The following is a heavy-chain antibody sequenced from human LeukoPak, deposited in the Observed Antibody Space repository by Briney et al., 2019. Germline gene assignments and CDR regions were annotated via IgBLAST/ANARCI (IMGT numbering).Heavy chain of an antibody. Sequence: ASVKVSCKASGYTFTSYDINWVRQATGQGLEWMGWMNPNSGNTGYAQKFQGRVTMTRNTSISTAYMELSSLRSEDTAVYYCARLTGGSGSYYKFYYYYGMDVWGQGTTVTVSS. CDR2: MNPNSGNT. J-gene: IGHJ6*02. CDR1: GYTFTSYD. V-gene: IGHV1-8*01. D-gene: IGHD3-10*01. CDR3: ARLTGGSGSYYKFYYYYGMDV.